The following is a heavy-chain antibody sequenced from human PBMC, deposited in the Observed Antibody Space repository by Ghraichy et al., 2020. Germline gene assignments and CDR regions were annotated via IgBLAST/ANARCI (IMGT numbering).Heavy chain of an antibody. CDR1: GYTFTSYG. CDR2: ISAYNGNT. J-gene: IGHJ4*02. Sequence: ASVKVSCKASGYTFTSYGISWVRQAPGQGLEWMGWISAYNGNTNYAQKLQGRVTMTTDTSTSTAYMELRSLRSDDTAVYYCARETPVGGSYYYPLDYWGQGTLVTVSS. D-gene: IGHD1-26*01. V-gene: IGHV1-18*01. CDR3: ARETPVGGSYYYPLDY.